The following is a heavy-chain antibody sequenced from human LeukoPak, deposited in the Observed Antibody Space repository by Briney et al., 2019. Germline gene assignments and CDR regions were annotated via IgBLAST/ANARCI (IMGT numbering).Heavy chain of an antibody. CDR1: GGSFSGYY. CDR2: INHSGST. V-gene: IGHV4-34*01. Sequence: SETLSITCAVYGGSFSGYYWSWIRQPPGKGLEWIGEINHSGSTNYNPSLKSRVTISVDTSKNQFSLKLSSVTAADTAVYYCARGPIQLWPYYYYGMDVWGQGTTVTVSS. CDR3: ARGPIQLWPYYYYGMDV. J-gene: IGHJ6*02. D-gene: IGHD5-18*01.